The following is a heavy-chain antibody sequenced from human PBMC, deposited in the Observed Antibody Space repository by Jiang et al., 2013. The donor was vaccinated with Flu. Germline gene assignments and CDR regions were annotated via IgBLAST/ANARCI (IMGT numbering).Heavy chain of an antibody. Sequence: RSLRLSCAASGFTFSSYGMHWVRQAPGKGLEWVAVIWYDGSNKYYADSVKGRFTISRDNSKNTLYLQMNSLRAADTAVYYCARGVFSGYDYLRGSYGMDVWGQGTTVTVSS. CDR3: ARGVFSGYDYLRGSYGMDV. CDR1: GFTFSSYG. J-gene: IGHJ6*02. CDR2: IWYDGSNK. V-gene: IGHV3-33*01. D-gene: IGHD5-12*01.